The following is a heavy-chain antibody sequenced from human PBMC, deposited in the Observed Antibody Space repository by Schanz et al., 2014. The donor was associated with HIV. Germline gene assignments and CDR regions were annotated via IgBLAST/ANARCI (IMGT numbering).Heavy chain of an antibody. CDR2: ISYDGSNK. CDR1: GFTFSSYG. V-gene: IGHV3-30*18. D-gene: IGHD6-19*01. Sequence: VQLLESGGGLVQPGGSLRLSCAASGFTFSSYGMHWVRQAPGKGLEWVAVISYDGSNKYYADSLKGRFTIARDNSKNTLYLQMNSLRAEDTAVYYCAKGLRQWLVLGVSDYWGQGTLVTVSS. J-gene: IGHJ4*02. CDR3: AKGLRQWLVLGVSDY.